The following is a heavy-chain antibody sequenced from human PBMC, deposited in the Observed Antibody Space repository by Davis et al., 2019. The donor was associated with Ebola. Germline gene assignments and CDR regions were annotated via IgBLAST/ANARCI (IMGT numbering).Heavy chain of an antibody. CDR1: GYTFTSYG. Sequence: AASVKVSCKASGYTFTSYGISWVRQAPGQGLEWMGWISAYNGNTNYAQKLQGRVTMTPDTSTSTAYMELRSLRSDDTAVYYCARLKYSSSWSLFYYFDYWGQGTLVTVSS. CDR2: ISAYNGNT. J-gene: IGHJ4*02. CDR3: ARLKYSSSWSLFYYFDY. D-gene: IGHD6-13*01. V-gene: IGHV1-18*04.